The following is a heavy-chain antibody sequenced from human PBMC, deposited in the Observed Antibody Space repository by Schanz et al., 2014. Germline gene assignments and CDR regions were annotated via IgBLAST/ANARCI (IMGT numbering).Heavy chain of an antibody. D-gene: IGHD5-12*01. V-gene: IGHV3-66*01. CDR2: LYIRST. CDR3: ARDEGKDGYNLAFDV. CDR1: GFTVNTNY. J-gene: IGHJ3*01. Sequence: VQLVESGGDLVQSGGSLRLSCAVSGFTVNTNYMTWVRQAPGKGLECVSILYIRSTYYADSVKGRFTISRDNSKNMVFLQMNSLRVEDTAIYYCARDEGKDGYNLAFDVWGQGTLVTVSS.